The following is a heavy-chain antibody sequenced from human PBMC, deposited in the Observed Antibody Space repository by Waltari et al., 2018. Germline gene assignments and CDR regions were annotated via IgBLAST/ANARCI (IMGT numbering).Heavy chain of an antibody. Sequence: EVQLVESGGGLVKPGGSLRLSCAASGFTFSNAWMSWVRQAPGKGLEWVGRIKSKTDGGTTDYAAPVKGRFTISRDDSKNTLYLQMNSLKTEDTAVYYCTTTTMREYDFWSGYYAYYYYMDVWGKGTTVTISS. V-gene: IGHV3-15*01. J-gene: IGHJ6*03. D-gene: IGHD3-3*01. CDR2: IKSKTDGGTT. CDR3: TTTTMREYDFWSGYYAYYYYMDV. CDR1: GFTFSNAW.